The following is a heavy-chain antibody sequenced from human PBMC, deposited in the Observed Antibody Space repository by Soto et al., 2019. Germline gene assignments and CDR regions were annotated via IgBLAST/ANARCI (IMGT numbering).Heavy chain of an antibody. J-gene: IGHJ6*02. V-gene: IGHV4-34*01. CDR1: GGSFIDYY. D-gene: IGHD2-15*01. CDR2: INHSGST. CDR3: ARVRHKAATFRDYYYGLDV. Sequence: PSETLSLTCAVYGGSFIDYYCNFIRQPPVKWREWIGEINHSGSTNYNPSLKSRVTVSVDTSKNQFSLKLSSVTAADTAVYYCARVRHKAATFRDYYYGLDVWGQGTTVTVSS.